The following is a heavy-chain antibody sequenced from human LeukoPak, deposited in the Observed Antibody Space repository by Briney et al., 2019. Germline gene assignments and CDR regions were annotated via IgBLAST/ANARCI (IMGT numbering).Heavy chain of an antibody. V-gene: IGHV3-15*01. CDR1: GFTIGTAW. J-gene: IGHJ6*04. CDR2: IKSEGEGATT. CDR3: IAHFPYFYGFDV. D-gene: IGHD3-3*02. Sequence: GVSLRLSCARSGFTIGTAWVSWVRQAPGKGLEWLGHIKSEGEGATTDYAAPAKGRFAISRDDSKNMIYLQMSSLKMDDTAIYYCIAHFPYFYGFDVWGKGTTVTVSS.